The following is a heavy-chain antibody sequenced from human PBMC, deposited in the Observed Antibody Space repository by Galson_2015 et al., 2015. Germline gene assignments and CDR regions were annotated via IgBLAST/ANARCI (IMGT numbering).Heavy chain of an antibody. J-gene: IGHJ4*02. CDR2: IWSDGSKK. V-gene: IGHV3-33*01. CDR1: GFTSSRFG. Sequence: SLRLSCAASGFTSSRFGMHWVRQAPGKGLEWLTIIWSDGSKKDYADSVKGRFTISRDNSNNTLYLQMNSLRAEDTAVYYCARGNLLAVAAIYFDHWGQGTLVTVSS. D-gene: IGHD6-19*01. CDR3: ARGNLLAVAAIYFDH.